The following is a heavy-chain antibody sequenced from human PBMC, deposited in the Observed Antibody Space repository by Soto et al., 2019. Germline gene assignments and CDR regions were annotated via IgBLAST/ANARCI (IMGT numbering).Heavy chain of an antibody. CDR2: INHSGST. J-gene: IGHJ4*02. Sequence: PSETLSLTCAVYGGSFSGYYWSWIRQPPGKGLEWIGEINHSGSTNYNPPLKSRVTISVDTSKNQFSLKLSSVTAADTAVYYCARGLAGRGDYWGQGTLVTVSS. D-gene: IGHD3-10*01. CDR3: ARGLAGRGDY. CDR1: GGSFSGYY. V-gene: IGHV4-34*01.